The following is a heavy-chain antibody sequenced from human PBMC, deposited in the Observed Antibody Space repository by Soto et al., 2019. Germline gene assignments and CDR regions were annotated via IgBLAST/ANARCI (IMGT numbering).Heavy chain of an antibody. J-gene: IGHJ4*02. D-gene: IGHD6-19*01. V-gene: IGHV3-15*01. CDR1: GFTLSNVW. Sequence: EVQLVESGGDLVKPGESLRLSCAASGFTLSNVWMNWVRQAPGKGLEWVARIKTKGQGGTTDYAAPVKGRFTISRDESKNMLYLQMNSLKTGDTGVYYCADIAVSHTGDYWGQGTLVTVSS. CDR3: ADIAVSHTGDY. CDR2: IKTKGQGGTT.